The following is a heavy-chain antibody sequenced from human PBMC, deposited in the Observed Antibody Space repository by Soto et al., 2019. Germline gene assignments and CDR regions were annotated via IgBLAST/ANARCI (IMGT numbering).Heavy chain of an antibody. Sequence: GVSLRLSCAVPGVTLSNVWMNWVRQAPGKGPEWVGRIKSKTDGGTVEYAAPVKDRFTISRDDSENTLYLQMNSLKSEDTAVYYCSHGYYQYFESWGQGTLVTVSS. J-gene: IGHJ4*02. CDR3: SHGYYQYFES. D-gene: IGHD5-18*01. V-gene: IGHV3-15*07. CDR1: GVTLSNVW. CDR2: IKSKTDGGTV.